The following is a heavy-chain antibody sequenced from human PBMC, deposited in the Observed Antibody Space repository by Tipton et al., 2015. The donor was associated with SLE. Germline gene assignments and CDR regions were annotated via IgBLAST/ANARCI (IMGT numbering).Heavy chain of an antibody. CDR1: GGSISSYY. CDR3: ARILAAAGTGGY. CDR2: IYHSGST. D-gene: IGHD6-13*01. J-gene: IGHJ4*02. V-gene: IGHV4-59*08. Sequence: TLSLTCTVSGGSISSYYWSWIRQPPGKGLEWIGSIYHSGSTYYNPSLKSRVTISVDTSKNQFSLKLGSVTAADTAVYYCARILAAAGTGGYWGQGTLVTVSS.